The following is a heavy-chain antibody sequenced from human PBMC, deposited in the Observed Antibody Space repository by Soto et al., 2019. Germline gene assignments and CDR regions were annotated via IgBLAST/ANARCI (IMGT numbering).Heavy chain of an antibody. J-gene: IGHJ4*02. Sequence: QVQLQESGPGLVKPSETLSLTCTVSGGSISSNYWSWIRQPPGKGLEWIGYVYDSGSTNYNPSLTMRVPISVDTSKNQFSLKLNSVTATDTAVYYCARGVAITIIRGVVIPYYFDYWGQGPLVTVSS. CDR2: VYDSGST. V-gene: IGHV4-59*01. CDR3: ARGVAITIIRGVVIPYYFDY. D-gene: IGHD3-10*01. CDR1: GGSISSNY.